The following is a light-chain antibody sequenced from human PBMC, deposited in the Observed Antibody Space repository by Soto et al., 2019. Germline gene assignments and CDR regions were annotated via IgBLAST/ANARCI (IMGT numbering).Light chain of an antibody. CDR1: QSVSSY. CDR3: QQRSNWPSIT. CDR2: DAS. Sequence: EIVLTQSPATLSLSPGERAALSCRASQSVSSYLAWYQQKPGQAPRLXXYDASNRATGIPARFSGSVSGTDFTLTINSLEPEDFAVYYGQQRSNWPSITFGQGTRLEIK. V-gene: IGKV3-11*01. J-gene: IGKJ5*01.